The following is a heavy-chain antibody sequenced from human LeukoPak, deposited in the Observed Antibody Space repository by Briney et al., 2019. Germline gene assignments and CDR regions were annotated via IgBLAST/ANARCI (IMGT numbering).Heavy chain of an antibody. CDR3: ARGPNSSGYSYGDY. V-gene: IGHV3-30*04. Sequence: GGSLRLSCAASGFTFTNFAMHWVRQAPGKGLEWVTVISNDGKNKFYTDSVKGRFTISRDDSTNTLYLQMYSLRDDDTAVYYCARGPNSSGYSYGDYWGQGTLVTVSS. D-gene: IGHD1-26*01. CDR1: GFTFTNFA. CDR2: ISNDGKNK. J-gene: IGHJ4*02.